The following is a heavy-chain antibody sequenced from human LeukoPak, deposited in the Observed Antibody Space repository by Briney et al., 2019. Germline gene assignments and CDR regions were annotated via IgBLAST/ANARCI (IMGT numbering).Heavy chain of an antibody. J-gene: IGHJ4*02. V-gene: IGHV3-74*01. Sequence: PGGSLRLPCAASGFTFDDYAMNWVRQAPGKGLVWVSRIKSDGSTIYADSVKGRFTISRVNAKNSLYLQMNSLRAEDTAVYYCARGLVDWGQGTLVTVSS. CDR1: GFTFDDYA. D-gene: IGHD2-21*01. CDR2: IKSDGST. CDR3: ARGLVD.